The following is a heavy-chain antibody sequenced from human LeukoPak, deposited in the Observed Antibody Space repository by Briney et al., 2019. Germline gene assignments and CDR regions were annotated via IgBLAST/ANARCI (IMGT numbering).Heavy chain of an antibody. J-gene: IGHJ4*02. D-gene: IGHD1-26*01. CDR3: ARDRGNLGGSIDY. CDR2: IYTSGST. Sequence: SETLSLTRTVSGGSISSYYWSWIRQPAGKGLEWIGHIYTSGSTNYNPSLKSRVSMSVDTSKNQLSLKLTSVTAADTAVYYCARDRGNLGGSIDYWGQGTLVTVSS. CDR1: GGSISSYY. V-gene: IGHV4-4*07.